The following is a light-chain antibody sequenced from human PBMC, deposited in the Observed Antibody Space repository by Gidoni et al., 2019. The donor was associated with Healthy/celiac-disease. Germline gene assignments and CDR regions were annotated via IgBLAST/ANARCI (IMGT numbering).Light chain of an antibody. V-gene: IGKV1-39*01. CDR2: AAS. J-gene: IGKJ4*01. Sequence: DIQMTQSPSSLSASVGDRVTINCRASQSISSYLNWYQQKPGKAPKLLIYAASSLQSGVPSRFSGSGSGTDFTLTISSLQPEDFATYYCQQSYSTPVTFGGXTKVEIK. CDR3: QQSYSTPVT. CDR1: QSISSY.